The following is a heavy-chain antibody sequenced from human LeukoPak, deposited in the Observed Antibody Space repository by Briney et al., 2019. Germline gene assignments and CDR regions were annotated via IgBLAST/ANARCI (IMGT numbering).Heavy chain of an antibody. CDR2: INHSGST. D-gene: IGHD3-22*01. CDR3: ACLTTADAFDI. Sequence: SETLSLTCAVYGGSFSGYYWSWIRQPPGKGLEWIGEINHSGSTNNNPSLKSRVTISVDTSKNQFSLKLSSVTAADTAVYYCACLTTADAFDIWGQGTMVTVSS. V-gene: IGHV4-34*01. CDR1: GGSFSGYY. J-gene: IGHJ3*02.